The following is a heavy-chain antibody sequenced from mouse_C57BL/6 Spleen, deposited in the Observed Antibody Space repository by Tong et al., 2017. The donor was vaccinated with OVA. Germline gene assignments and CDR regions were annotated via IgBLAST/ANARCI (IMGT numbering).Heavy chain of an antibody. Sequence: EVQLQESGGGLVKPGGSLKLSCAASGFTFSSYAMSWVRQTPEKRLEWVATISDGGSYTYYPDNVKGRFTISRDNAKNNLYLQMSHLKSEDTAMYYCARDLNWDVKGFAYWGQGTLVTVSA. J-gene: IGHJ3*01. D-gene: IGHD4-1*01. V-gene: IGHV5-4*01. CDR1: GFTFSSYA. CDR3: ARDLNWDVKGFAY. CDR2: ISDGGSYT.